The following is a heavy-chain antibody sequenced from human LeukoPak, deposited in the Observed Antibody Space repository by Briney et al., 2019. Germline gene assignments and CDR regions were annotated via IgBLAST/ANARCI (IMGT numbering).Heavy chain of an antibody. CDR2: IKRKTDGGTT. D-gene: IGHD4-11*01. J-gene: IGHJ4*02. CDR1: GFSFSNAW. CDR3: AKKGVYRVTTSASVDY. Sequence: GGSLRLSCAASGFSFSNAWMSWVRQAPGKGLEWVGRIKRKTDGGTTDYAAPVKGRFTISRDDSKNTLYLQMNSLRAEDTAVYYCAKKGVYRVTTSASVDYWGQGTLVTVSS. V-gene: IGHV3-15*01.